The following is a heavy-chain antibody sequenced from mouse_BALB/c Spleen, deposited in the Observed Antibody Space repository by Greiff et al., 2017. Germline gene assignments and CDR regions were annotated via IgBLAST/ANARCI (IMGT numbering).Heavy chain of an antibody. Sequence: EVQLQQSGPDLVKPSQSLSLTCTVTGYSITSGYSWHWIRQFPGNKLEWMGHIHYSGSTNYNPSLKSRISITRDPSKNQFFLQLNSVTTEDTATYYCASIGSSYVGFAYWGQGTLVTVSA. D-gene: IGHD1-1*01. CDR3: ASIGSSYVGFAY. J-gene: IGHJ3*01. CDR1: GYSITSGYS. CDR2: IHYSGST. V-gene: IGHV3-1*02.